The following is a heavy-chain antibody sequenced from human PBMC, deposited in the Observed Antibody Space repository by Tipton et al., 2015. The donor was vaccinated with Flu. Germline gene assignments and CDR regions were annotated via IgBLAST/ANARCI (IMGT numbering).Heavy chain of an antibody. CDR2: IYTSGST. J-gene: IGHJ3*02. CDR3: ARVVPAVNYAFDI. CDR1: GGSISSYY. Sequence: LRLSCTVSGGSISSYYWSWIRQPAGKGLEWIGRIYTSGSTNYNPSLKSRVTMSVDTSKNQFSLKLSSVTAADTAVYYCARVVPAVNYAFDIWGQGTMVTVSS. V-gene: IGHV4-4*07. D-gene: IGHD2-2*01.